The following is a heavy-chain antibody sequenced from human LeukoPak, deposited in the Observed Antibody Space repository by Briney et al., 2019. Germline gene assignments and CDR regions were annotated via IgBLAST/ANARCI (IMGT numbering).Heavy chain of an antibody. CDR1: GFTFGDYA. D-gene: IGHD5-12*01. Sequence: QAGGSLRLSCTASGFTFGDYAMTWVRQAPGKGLEWISTVSGSGSNGYYLNSVRGRFTVSRGNSRDTVYLQMTSLRAEDTAVYYCAASGRRGYDWGQGTLVVVS. CDR3: AASGRRGYD. V-gene: IGHV3-23*01. J-gene: IGHJ4*02. CDR2: VSGSGSNG.